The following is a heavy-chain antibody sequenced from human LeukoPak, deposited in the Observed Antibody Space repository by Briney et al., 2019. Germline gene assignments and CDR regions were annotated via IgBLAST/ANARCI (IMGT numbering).Heavy chain of an antibody. Sequence: PGGSLRLSCAVSGFIFGSYAMGWVRQAPGKGLEWVSTISGPGDNTYYADSVKGRLTISRDNSKNTLYLQMNSLRAEDTAIYYCAKEDYYDSRGHIKLDAFDVWGQGTMVTVSS. D-gene: IGHD3-22*01. CDR3: AKEDYYDSRGHIKLDAFDV. J-gene: IGHJ3*01. CDR1: GFIFGSYA. V-gene: IGHV3-23*01. CDR2: ISGPGDNT.